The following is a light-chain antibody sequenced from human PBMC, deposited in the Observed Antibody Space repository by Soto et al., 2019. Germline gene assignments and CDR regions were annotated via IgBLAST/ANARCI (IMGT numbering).Light chain of an antibody. V-gene: IGKV4-1*01. J-gene: IGKJ2*01. CDR2: WAS. CDR1: QSVLYSSNNKNY. Sequence: DIVMTQSPDSLAVSLGERATINCKSSQSVLYSSNNKNYLAWYQQKTGQPPKLLIYWASTRESGVPDRFSGSGSGTDFPPTISSLQAEDVAVYYCHQYYSTPYTFGQGTKLEIK. CDR3: HQYYSTPYT.